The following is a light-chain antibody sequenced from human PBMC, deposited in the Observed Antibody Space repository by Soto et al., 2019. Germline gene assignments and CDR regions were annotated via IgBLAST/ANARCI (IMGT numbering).Light chain of an antibody. CDR1: QSISSTY. CDR2: GTY. CDR3: QHYGTSPPVYT. J-gene: IGKJ2*01. V-gene: IGKV3-20*01. Sequence: EILLTQSPGTLSLSPGERATLSCRTSQSISSTYLAWYQQKPGQAPRLLIYGTYNRATGIPDRFSGSGSGRYFTLTISRLEPEDFAVFYCQHYGTSPPVYTFGQGTKLEIK.